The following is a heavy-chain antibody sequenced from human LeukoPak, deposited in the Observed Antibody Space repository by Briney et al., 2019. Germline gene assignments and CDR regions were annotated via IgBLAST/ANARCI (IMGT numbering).Heavy chain of an antibody. D-gene: IGHD3-22*01. J-gene: IGHJ4*02. CDR1: GFAFNNYA. CDR3: GGYSSLDH. V-gene: IGHV3-23*01. Sequence: GGSLRLSCAASGFAFNNYAMSWVRQAPGKGLEWVSAISGGGSSTYYADPVKGQFTISRDNSKNTLYLQMDSLRVEDTAVYYCGGYSSLDHWGQGTLVTVSS. CDR2: ISGGGSST.